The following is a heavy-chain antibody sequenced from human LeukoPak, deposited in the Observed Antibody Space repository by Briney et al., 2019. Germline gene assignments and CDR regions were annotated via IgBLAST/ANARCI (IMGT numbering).Heavy chain of an antibody. Sequence: GGSLRLSCAASGFTFSSYAVHWVRQAPGKGLEWVAVISFDGSNKYSADSVKGRFTISRDNAKNSLYLQMNSLRADDTAVYYCARFAAGGSYYYYMDVWGKGTTVTVSS. D-gene: IGHD6-25*01. V-gene: IGHV3-30-3*01. CDR2: ISFDGSNK. CDR3: ARFAAGGSYYYYMDV. CDR1: GFTFSSYA. J-gene: IGHJ6*03.